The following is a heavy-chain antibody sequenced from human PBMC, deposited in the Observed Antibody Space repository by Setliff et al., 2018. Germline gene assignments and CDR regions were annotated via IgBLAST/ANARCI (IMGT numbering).Heavy chain of an antibody. V-gene: IGHV4-59*01. CDR2: KSTRGDT. D-gene: IGHD3-16*02. Sequence: PSETLSLTCTVSGGSIDSSFWNWIRQSPEKGLEWIGYKSTRGDTNSNPSLRSRLTMSVDTSKSQFSLNLTSVTAEDTAVYYCRLWSHSYHNDYWGQGTVVTVSS. J-gene: IGHJ4*02. CDR3: RLWSHSYHNDY. CDR1: GGSIDSSF.